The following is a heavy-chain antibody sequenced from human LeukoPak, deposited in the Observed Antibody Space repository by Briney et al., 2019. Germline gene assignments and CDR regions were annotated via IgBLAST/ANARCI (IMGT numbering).Heavy chain of an antibody. D-gene: IGHD6-13*01. Sequence: GGSLRLSCAASGFTVSSNYMSWVRQAPGKGLEWVSSISSSSSYIYYADSVKGRFTISRDNAKNSLYLQMNSLRAEDTAVYYCASHVVQQPDFDPWGQGTLVTVSS. V-gene: IGHV3-21*01. CDR2: ISSSSSYI. CDR1: GFTVSSNY. CDR3: ASHVVQQPDFDP. J-gene: IGHJ5*02.